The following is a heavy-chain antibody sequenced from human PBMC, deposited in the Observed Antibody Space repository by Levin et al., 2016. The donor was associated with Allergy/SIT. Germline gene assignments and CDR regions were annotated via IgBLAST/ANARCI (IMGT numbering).Heavy chain of an antibody. V-gene: IGHV4-39*01. D-gene: IGHD6-19*01. CDR1: GASMSTSNYD. CDR2: VSYRGKT. Sequence: SETLSLTCTVSGASMSTSNYDWGWLRQSSSKGLEWIGAVSYRGKTDYNPTLRSRVSISIDTSKSQIYLRLSDVTASDTSVYYCARVLHYTKYSDGWYDPHVDTWGQGILVTVSS. J-gene: IGHJ5*02. CDR3: ARVLHYTKYSDGWYDPHVDT.